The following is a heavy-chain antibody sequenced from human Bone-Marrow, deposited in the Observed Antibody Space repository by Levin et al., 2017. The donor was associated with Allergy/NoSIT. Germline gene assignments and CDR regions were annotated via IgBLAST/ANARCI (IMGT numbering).Heavy chain of an antibody. J-gene: IGHJ5*02. Sequence: SQTLSLTCTVAGGSISGSSNYWGWLRQPPGKGLEWIGGVYHNGDTFYNPSLESRVTISVDTSKNQFSLRLTPVTAADTAVYFCARDSGTYSSWFDPWGQGTLVSVSS. CDR3: ARDSGTYSSWFDP. CDR1: GGSISGSSNY. D-gene: IGHD1-26*01. V-gene: IGHV4-39*07. CDR2: VYHNGDT.